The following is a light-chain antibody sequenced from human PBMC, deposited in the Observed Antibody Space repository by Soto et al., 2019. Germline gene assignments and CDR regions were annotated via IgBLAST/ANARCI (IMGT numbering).Light chain of an antibody. V-gene: IGKV1-33*01. CDR3: EQYDTLPLT. Sequence: DIQMTQSPSSLSASVGDRVTITCRASQGIGNYLAWYQQKPGKAPKLLIYDASNLETGVPARFSGSGSGTDFTFTISSLQPEDIATYFCEQYDTLPLTFGGGTKVDIK. J-gene: IGKJ4*01. CDR1: QGIGNY. CDR2: DAS.